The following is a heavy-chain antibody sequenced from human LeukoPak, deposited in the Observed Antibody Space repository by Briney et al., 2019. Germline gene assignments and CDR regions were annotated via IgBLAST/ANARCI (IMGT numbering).Heavy chain of an antibody. J-gene: IGHJ4*02. V-gene: IGHV1-46*01. CDR1: GYTFTSNY. CDR3: ARDQEGFDY. CDR2: IYPRDGST. Sequence: ASVKVSCRASGYTFTSNYIHWVRQAPGQGLEWVGMIYPRDGSTSYAQKFQGRVTVTRDTSTSTVHMELSGLRSEDTAVYYCARDQEGFDYWGQGTLVTVSS.